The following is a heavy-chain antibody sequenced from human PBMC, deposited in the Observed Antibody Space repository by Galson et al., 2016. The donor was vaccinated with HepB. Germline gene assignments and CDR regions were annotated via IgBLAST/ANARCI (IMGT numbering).Heavy chain of an antibody. CDR1: GFSISSDFY. Sequence: ETLSLTCTVSGFSISSDFYWTWIRQPPGKGLEWIGSIYHSGNTHYNPSPESPVTISVDTSNNQFSLRLSSVTAADTADYFCARGTRFDQRGIDVWGQGTTVTVSS. V-gene: IGHV4-38-2*02. CDR2: IYHSGNT. J-gene: IGHJ6*02. D-gene: IGHD1/OR15-1a*01. CDR3: ARGTRFDQRGIDV.